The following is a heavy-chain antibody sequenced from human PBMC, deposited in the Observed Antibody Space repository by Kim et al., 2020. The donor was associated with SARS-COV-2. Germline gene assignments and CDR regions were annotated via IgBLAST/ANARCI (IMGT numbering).Heavy chain of an antibody. V-gene: IGHV3-48*04. CDR1: GFTFSSYS. J-gene: IGHJ4*02. CDR3: ARGGGVLQLDD. CDR2: IWSSSSTI. Sequence: GGSLRLSCAASGFTFSSYSMNWVRQAPGKGLEWVSYIWSSSSTIYYADSVKGRFTISRDNSKNSLYLQMNSLRAEDTAVYYCARGGGVLQLDDWGQGTLV. D-gene: IGHD3-16*01.